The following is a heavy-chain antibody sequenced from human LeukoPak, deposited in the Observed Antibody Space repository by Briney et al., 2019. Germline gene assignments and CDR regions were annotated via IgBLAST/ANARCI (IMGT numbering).Heavy chain of an antibody. CDR2: IKTNSGDT. V-gene: IGHV1-2*02. CDR1: GYTFTGYY. CDR3: GRGDKTFDP. Sequence: ASVKVSCKASGYTFTGYYIHWVRQAPGQGLEWTGCIKTNSGDTNYAQKFQGRLTVTRDTSINTAYMELSSLRSDDTAVYYCGRGDKTFDPWGQGTLVTVSS. J-gene: IGHJ5*02.